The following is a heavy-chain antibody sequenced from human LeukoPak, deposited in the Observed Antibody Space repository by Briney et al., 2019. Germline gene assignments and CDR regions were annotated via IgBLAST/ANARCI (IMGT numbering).Heavy chain of an antibody. D-gene: IGHD6-25*01. Sequence: ASVKVSCKASGYTFSSYYIHWVRQASGQGLEWLGIINPSGGKTMYAQKFQGRITMTTDMSTSTVYMEVTGLKSEDTAVYYCARDAIAASVYKWFDPWGQGTLVTVSS. J-gene: IGHJ5*02. CDR1: GYTFSSYY. CDR2: INPSGGKT. CDR3: ARDAIAASVYKWFDP. V-gene: IGHV1-46*01.